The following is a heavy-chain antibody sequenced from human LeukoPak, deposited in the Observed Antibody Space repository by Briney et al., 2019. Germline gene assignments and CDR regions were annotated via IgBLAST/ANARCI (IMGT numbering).Heavy chain of an antibody. D-gene: IGHD2-15*01. Sequence: SQTLSLTCTVSVGSLNSGYYWSWFRQSPGKGLEWIDYIYHSGNTYYNPSLKSRVTMSVDTSTNRLCLRLSYVTAADTAVYYCARRGPGYCSGGRCFGWFDSWGQGTLVTVYS. CDR3: ARRGPGYCSGGRCFGWFDS. CDR2: IYHSGNT. V-gene: IGHV4-30-4*01. J-gene: IGHJ5*01. CDR1: VGSLNSGYY.